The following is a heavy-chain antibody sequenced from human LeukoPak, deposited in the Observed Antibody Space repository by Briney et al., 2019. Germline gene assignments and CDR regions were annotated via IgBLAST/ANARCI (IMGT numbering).Heavy chain of an antibody. CDR3: ARSDCSSSSCYFLSYYAMDV. CDR1: GFTFSTYG. V-gene: IGHV3-33*01. D-gene: IGHD2-2*01. J-gene: IGHJ6*02. CDR2: IWYDGTNK. Sequence: GRSLRLSCAASGFTFSTYGIHWVRQAPGKGLEWVAVIWYDGTNKYYADSVKGRFAISRDNSKSTVFLQMTSLRAEDTAVYYCARSDCSSSSCYFLSYYAMDVWGRGTAVTVSS.